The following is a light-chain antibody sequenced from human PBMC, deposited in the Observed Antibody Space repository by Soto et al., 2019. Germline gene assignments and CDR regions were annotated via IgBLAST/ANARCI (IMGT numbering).Light chain of an antibody. CDR1: QSVTSSY. Sequence: DIVLTQSPGTLSLSPGERATLSCRASQSVTSSYLAWYQQKPGQAPSLLISGASSRATGIPARFSGSGSGTDFTLTISRLEPEDFAVYYCQQYGSSPFTFGPGTNVDIK. CDR2: GAS. J-gene: IGKJ3*01. CDR3: QQYGSSPFT. V-gene: IGKV3-20*01.